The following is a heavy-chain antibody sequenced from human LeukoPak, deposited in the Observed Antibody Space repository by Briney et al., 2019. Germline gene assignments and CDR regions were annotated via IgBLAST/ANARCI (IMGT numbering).Heavy chain of an antibody. CDR2: INPNSGGT. CDR1: GYTFTSYY. Sequence: GASVKVSCKASGYTFTSYYMHWVRQAPGQGLEWMGWINPNSGGTNYAQNFQGRVTMTRDTSITTAYIELSRLRSDDTAVYYCARGHYYSDISYPLHYWGQGTLVTVSS. V-gene: IGHV1-2*02. D-gene: IGHD3-22*01. CDR3: ARGHYYSDISYPLHY. J-gene: IGHJ4*02.